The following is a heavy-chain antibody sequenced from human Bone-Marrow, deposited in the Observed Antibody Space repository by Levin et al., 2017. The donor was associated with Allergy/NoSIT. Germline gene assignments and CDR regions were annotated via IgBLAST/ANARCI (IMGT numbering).Heavy chain of an antibody. Sequence: GESLKISCVASGFTFGHYGIHWVRQTPGKGLEWVGVISSDGSNQRFADSVKGRFSLSRDNDNNILHLQMDSLGGEDTGLYYCARGDRGYCAANCSETVDYWGQGTLVIVSS. J-gene: IGHJ4*02. V-gene: IGHV3-30*03. CDR1: GFTFGHYG. CDR3: ARGDRGYCAANCSETVDY. CDR2: ISSDGSNQ. D-gene: IGHD4/OR15-4a*01.